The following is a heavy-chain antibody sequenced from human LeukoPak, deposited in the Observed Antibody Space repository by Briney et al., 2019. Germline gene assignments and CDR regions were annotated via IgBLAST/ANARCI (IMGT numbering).Heavy chain of an antibody. CDR1: GYTFTGYY. Sequence: GASVKVSCKASGYTFTGYYMHWVRQAPGQGLEWMGRINPNSGDTNYAQKFQGRVTMTRDTSISTAYMELSRLRSDDTAVYYCARDRVTMVRGVIKGFDPWGQGTLVTVSS. J-gene: IGHJ5*02. CDR2: INPNSGDT. D-gene: IGHD3-10*01. CDR3: ARDRVTMVRGVIKGFDP. V-gene: IGHV1-2*06.